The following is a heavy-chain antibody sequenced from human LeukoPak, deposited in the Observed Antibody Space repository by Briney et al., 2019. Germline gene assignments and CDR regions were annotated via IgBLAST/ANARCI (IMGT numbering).Heavy chain of an antibody. CDR2: ISGSGGST. D-gene: IGHD3-3*01. Sequence: GGSLRLPCAASGFTFSSYVMNWVRQAPGKGLEWVSGISGSGGSTYYADSVKGRFTISRDNSKNTVCLRLSGLRVEDTAVYYCAKGQEFLEWIYDYWGQGTLVTVSS. V-gene: IGHV3-23*01. CDR3: AKGQEFLEWIYDY. J-gene: IGHJ4*02. CDR1: GFTFSSYV.